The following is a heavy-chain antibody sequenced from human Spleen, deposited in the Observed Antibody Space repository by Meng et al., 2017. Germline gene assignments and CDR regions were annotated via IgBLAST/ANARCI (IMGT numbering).Heavy chain of an antibody. CDR2: ISSSSSYI. V-gene: IGHV3-21*01. D-gene: IGHD3-9*01. CDR1: GFTFSSYS. Sequence: GESLKISCAASGFTFSSYSMNWVRQAPGKGLEWVSSISSSSSYICYADSVKGRFTISRDNAKNSLYLQMNSLRAEDTAVYYCARDLDYDILTGQGGYFDYWGQGTLVTVSS. J-gene: IGHJ4*02. CDR3: ARDLDYDILTGQGGYFDY.